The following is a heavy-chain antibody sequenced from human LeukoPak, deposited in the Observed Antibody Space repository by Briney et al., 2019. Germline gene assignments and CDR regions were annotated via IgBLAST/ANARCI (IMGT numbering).Heavy chain of an antibody. CDR2: MHPNSGNT. D-gene: IGHD3-10*01. CDR1: GYTFTSYD. CDR3: ARDLWFGEKNYYYYGMDV. V-gene: IGHV1-8*01. Sequence: ASVKVSCKASGYTFTSYDINWVRQATGQGLEWMGWMHPNSGNTGYAQKFQGRVTMTTDTSTSTAYMELRSLRSDDTAVYYCARDLWFGEKNYYYYGMDVWGQGTTVTVSS. J-gene: IGHJ6*02.